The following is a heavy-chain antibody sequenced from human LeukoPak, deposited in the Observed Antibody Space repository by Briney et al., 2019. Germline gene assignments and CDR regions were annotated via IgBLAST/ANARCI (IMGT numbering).Heavy chain of an antibody. CDR2: IHHSGSA. CDR1: GASISSNW. V-gene: IGHV4-4*02. Sequence: SETLSLTCAVSGASISSNWWNWVRQPPGKGLEWIGEIHHSGSANYNPSLKSRVTISLDTSENHFSLRLSSVTAADTAVYYCARETRGTAVTSIFDYWGQGTLVTVSS. D-gene: IGHD4-17*01. J-gene: IGHJ4*02. CDR3: ARETRGTAVTSIFDY.